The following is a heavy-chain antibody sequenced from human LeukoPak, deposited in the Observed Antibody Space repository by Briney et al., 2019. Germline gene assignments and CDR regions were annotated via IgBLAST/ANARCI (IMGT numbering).Heavy chain of an antibody. J-gene: IGHJ4*02. V-gene: IGHV1-69*06. CDR3: ARERVYCDSSGYYGGYFDY. D-gene: IGHD3-22*01. Sequence: AASVKVSCTASGGTFSSYAISWVRQAPGQGLEWMGGIIPIFGTANYAQKFQGRVTITADKSTSTAYMELSSLRSEDTAVYYCARERVYCDSSGYYGGYFDYWGQGTLVTVSS. CDR2: IIPIFGTA. CDR1: GGTFSSYA.